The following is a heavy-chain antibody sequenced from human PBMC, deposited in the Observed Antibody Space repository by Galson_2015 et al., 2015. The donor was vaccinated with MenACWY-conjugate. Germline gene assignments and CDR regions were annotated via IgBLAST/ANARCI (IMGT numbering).Heavy chain of an antibody. CDR1: GFRFRSYT. CDR3: VRAEGWLRSAFDI. D-gene: IGHD5-24*01. CDR2: VSYDGSSK. V-gene: IGHV3-30*01. J-gene: IGHJ3*02. Sequence: SLRLSCAASGFRFRSYTLYWVRQAPGKGLEWMAVVSYDGSSKYYADSVKGRFTISRDNSKNTVSLQMNSLRPEDTAVYYCVRAEGWLRSAFDIWGQGTMVTVSS.